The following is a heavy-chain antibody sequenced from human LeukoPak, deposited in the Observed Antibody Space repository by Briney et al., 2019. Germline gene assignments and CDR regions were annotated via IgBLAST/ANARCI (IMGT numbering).Heavy chain of an antibody. Sequence: ASVKVSCKASGYTFTSYGISWVRQAPGQGLEWMGWISAYNGNTNYAQKLQGRVTMPTDTSTSTAYMELRSLRSDDTAVYYCASGPHYGDYEGDAFDIWGQGTMVTVSS. D-gene: IGHD4-17*01. CDR2: ISAYNGNT. CDR1: GYTFTSYG. CDR3: ASGPHYGDYEGDAFDI. V-gene: IGHV1-18*01. J-gene: IGHJ3*02.